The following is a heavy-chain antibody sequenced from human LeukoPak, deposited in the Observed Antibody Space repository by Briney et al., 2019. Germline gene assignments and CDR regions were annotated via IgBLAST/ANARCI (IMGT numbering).Heavy chain of an antibody. CDR2: IFYSGRT. CDR1: GGSISSSTYY. D-gene: IGHD2-2*01. J-gene: IGHJ4*02. CDR3: ARSPTKRVPEDY. Sequence: SETLSLTCTVSGGSISSSTYYWGWIRQPPGKGLEWIGSIFYSGRTYYNPSLKSRVTMSVDTSKNQFSLILSSVNAAGTAVYYCARSPTKRVPEDYWGQGTLVTVSS. V-gene: IGHV4-39*07.